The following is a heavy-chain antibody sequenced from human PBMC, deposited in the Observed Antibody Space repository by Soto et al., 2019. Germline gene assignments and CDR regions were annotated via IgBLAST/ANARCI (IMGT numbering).Heavy chain of an antibody. CDR1: GGSISSSSYY. V-gene: IGHV4-39*01. CDR2: TYYSGST. Sequence: SETLSLTCTVSGGSISSSSYYWGWIRQPPGKGLEWIGSTYYSGSTYYNPSLKSRVTTSVDTSKNQFSLKLSSVTAADTAVYYSPRRGYCSSTSCYTLFWGWFDTWGQGTLVTVSS. J-gene: IGHJ5*02. CDR3: PRRGYCSSTSCYTLFWGWFDT. D-gene: IGHD2-2*02.